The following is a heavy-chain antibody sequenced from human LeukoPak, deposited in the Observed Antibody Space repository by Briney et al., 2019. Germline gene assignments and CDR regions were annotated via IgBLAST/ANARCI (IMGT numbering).Heavy chain of an antibody. CDR1: GFTFTSYS. CDR2: ISGGGGST. V-gene: IGHV3-23*01. CDR3: AKGGKWDVTPFDY. J-gene: IGHJ4*02. D-gene: IGHD1-26*01. Sequence: GGSLRLSCAASGFTFTSYSMNWVRQAPGKGLEWVSTISGGGGSTYYADSVKGRFTISRDNSKNTLYLQVNSLRAEDTAVYYCAKGGKWDVTPFDYWGQGTLVTVSP.